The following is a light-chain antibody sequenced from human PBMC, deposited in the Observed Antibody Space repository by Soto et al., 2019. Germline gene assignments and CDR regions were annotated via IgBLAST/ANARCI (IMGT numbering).Light chain of an antibody. CDR1: QSISSN. J-gene: IGKJ2*01. Sequence: EIVMTQSPATLSVSPGERATLSCRASQSISSNLAWYQQKPGQAPRLLIYDASIMATGIPVRFSGSGSGTEFTLSINSLQSEDFAIYYCQHYNHWPPFTFGQGTKLEIK. V-gene: IGKV3-15*01. CDR3: QHYNHWPPFT. CDR2: DAS.